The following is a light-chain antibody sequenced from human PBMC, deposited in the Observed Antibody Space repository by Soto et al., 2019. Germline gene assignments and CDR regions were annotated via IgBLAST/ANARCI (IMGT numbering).Light chain of an antibody. CDR2: EDT. CDR1: VLPKKY. Sequence: SYELTQPPSVSVSPGQTARIPCSGDVLPKKYAYWYQQKSGQTPVPVIYEDTKRPSGIPERFSGSSSGTLVTLTISGVQVEVGAHYFCYSPVGSGNSGVFGRGTTL. J-gene: IGLJ2*01. V-gene: IGLV3-10*01. CDR3: YSPVGSGNSGV.